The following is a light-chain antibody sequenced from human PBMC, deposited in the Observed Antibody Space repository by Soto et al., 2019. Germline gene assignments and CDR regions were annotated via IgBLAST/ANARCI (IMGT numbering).Light chain of an antibody. V-gene: IGKV3-15*01. CDR2: SAS. CDR3: QQYNNWPPLT. CDR1: QSVSSSD. J-gene: IGKJ4*01. Sequence: EIVMTQSPATLSVSPGERATLSCRAIQSVSSSDLAWYHQKPGQAPRLLIYSASTRATGIPARFSGSGSGTEFTLTINSLQSEDFAVYYCQQYNNWPPLTFGGGTKVDIK.